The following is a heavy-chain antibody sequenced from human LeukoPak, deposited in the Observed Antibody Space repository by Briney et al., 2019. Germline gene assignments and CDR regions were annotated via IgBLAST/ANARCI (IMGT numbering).Heavy chain of an antibody. Sequence: ETLSLTCTVSGGSVSINSYYWGWIRQPPGKGLEWVSTINANSGTTSYAASVRGRFTISRDNSKNTLYLQVNTLRADDTATYYCAKPISGGLAVTADWFHPWGQGTLVVVSS. J-gene: IGHJ5*01. V-gene: IGHV3-23*01. CDR1: GGSVSINSYY. CDR2: INANSGTT. D-gene: IGHD6-19*01. CDR3: AKPISGGLAVTADWFHP.